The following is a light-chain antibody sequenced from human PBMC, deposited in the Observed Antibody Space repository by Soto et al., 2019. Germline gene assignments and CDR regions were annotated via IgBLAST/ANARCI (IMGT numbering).Light chain of an antibody. CDR1: SSDVGTYNR. J-gene: IGLJ2*01. CDR3: SLYTTSSSRVV. V-gene: IGLV2-18*01. Sequence: QSALTQPPSVSGSPGQSVTITCTGTSSDVGTYNRVSWYQQPPGTAPKLIIYEVNNRPSGVPDRFSGSKSGNTASLTISGLQAEDEADYHCSLYTTSSSRVVFGGGTKRPS. CDR2: EVN.